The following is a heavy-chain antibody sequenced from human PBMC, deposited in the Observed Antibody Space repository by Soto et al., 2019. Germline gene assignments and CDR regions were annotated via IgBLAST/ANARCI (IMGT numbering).Heavy chain of an antibody. Sequence: EVQLVESGGGLVQPGGSLRLSCADSVFTFSSYDVHWVRQATGKGLEWVSAIGTAGDTYYPGSVKGRFTISRENAKNSLYLQMNSLRAGDTAVYYCSTHSPSSRAFDIWGQGTMVTVSS. CDR1: VFTFSSYD. D-gene: IGHD2-15*01. V-gene: IGHV3-13*01. CDR3: STHSPSSRAFDI. J-gene: IGHJ3*02. CDR2: IGTAGDT.